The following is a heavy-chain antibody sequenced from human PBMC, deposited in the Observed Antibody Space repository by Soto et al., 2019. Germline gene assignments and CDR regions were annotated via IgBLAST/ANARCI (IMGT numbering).Heavy chain of an antibody. CDR1: GYTFTSYD. CDR3: ARGRAYYYDSSGYF. CDR2: MNPNSGNT. D-gene: IGHD3-22*01. V-gene: IGHV1-8*01. Sequence: SVKVSCKASGYTFTSYDINWVRQATGQGLEWMGWMNPNSGNTGYAQKFQGRVTMTRNTSISTAYMELSSLRSEDTAVYYCARGRAYYYDSSGYFWGQGTLVTVSS. J-gene: IGHJ4*02.